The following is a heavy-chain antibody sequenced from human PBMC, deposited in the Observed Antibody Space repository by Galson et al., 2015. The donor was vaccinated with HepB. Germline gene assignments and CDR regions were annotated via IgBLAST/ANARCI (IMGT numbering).Heavy chain of an antibody. CDR3: ARAGTSASIINYQYQIDV. CDR1: GFTLSDYY. CDR2: ISSSLVTI. V-gene: IGHV3-11*01. Sequence: SLRLSCAASGFTLSDYYMTRIRQSPGTGLEWVSYISSSLVTIYYADSVKGRFTISRDNAKNSLYLQMNSLRAEDTAIYYCARAGTSASIINYQYQIDVWGKGTTVTVSS. D-gene: IGHD2-2*01. J-gene: IGHJ6*04.